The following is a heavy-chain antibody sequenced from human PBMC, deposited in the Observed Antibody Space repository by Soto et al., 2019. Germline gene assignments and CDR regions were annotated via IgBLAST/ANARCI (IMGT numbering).Heavy chain of an antibody. D-gene: IGHD6-19*01. J-gene: IGHJ4*02. CDR2: ISSESGTI. CDR1: GFSFSHYS. Sequence: AGGSLRLSCAASGFSFSHYSMIWVRQAPGKGLEWLSYISSESGTIYYAESVKGRFTVPRDNAKNSLSLQMNILRDEDAATYYCARGWGSGWLEFFDSWGQGALVTVSS. V-gene: IGHV3-48*02. CDR3: ARGWGSGWLEFFDS.